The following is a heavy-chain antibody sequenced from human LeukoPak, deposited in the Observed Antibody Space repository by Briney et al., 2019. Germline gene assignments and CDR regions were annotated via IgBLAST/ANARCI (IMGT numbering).Heavy chain of an antibody. Sequence: ASVKVSCKTSGYTFTGFYMYWVRQAPGQGLEWMGWISAYNGNTNYAQKLQGRVTMTTDTSTSTAYMELRSLRSDDTAVYYCARVIGSPPYYYYYYMDVWGKGTTVTVSS. CDR3: ARVIGSPPYYYYYYMDV. V-gene: IGHV1-18*04. D-gene: IGHD3-10*01. CDR1: GYTFTGFY. CDR2: ISAYNGNT. J-gene: IGHJ6*03.